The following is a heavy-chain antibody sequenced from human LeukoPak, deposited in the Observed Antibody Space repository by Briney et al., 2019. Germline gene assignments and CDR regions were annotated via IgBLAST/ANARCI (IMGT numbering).Heavy chain of an antibody. CDR1: GYSFTSYW. Sequence: GESLKISCKGSGYSFTSYWMGWVRQMPGKGLEWMGIIYPGDSDTRYSPSFQGQVTISADKSISTAYLQWSSLKASDTAMYYCAIIEFGEERDGYNFDYWGQGTLVTVSS. CDR2: IYPGDSDT. D-gene: IGHD5-24*01. V-gene: IGHV5-51*01. J-gene: IGHJ4*02. CDR3: AIIEFGEERDGYNFDY.